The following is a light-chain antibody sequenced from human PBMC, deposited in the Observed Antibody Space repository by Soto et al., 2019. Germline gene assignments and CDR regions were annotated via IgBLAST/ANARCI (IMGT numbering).Light chain of an antibody. V-gene: IGKV3-15*01. CDR3: QQYNKWPPIT. Sequence: THSPSSLYASVVDKVTLSCRASERVSTNLAWYQQKAGQAPRLLIYDTSTRATGIPARFSGSGSGTEFTLTISSLQSEDFAVYYCQQYNKWPPITFGQGTLLEIK. CDR1: ERVSTN. J-gene: IGKJ5*01. CDR2: DTS.